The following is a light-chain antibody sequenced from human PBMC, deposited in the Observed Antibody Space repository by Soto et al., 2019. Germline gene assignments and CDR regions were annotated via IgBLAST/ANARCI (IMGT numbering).Light chain of an antibody. J-gene: IGLJ2*01. CDR3: CSYAGSYTLVV. CDR2: GNN. CDR1: SSNIGAGYD. Sequence: QSVLTQPPSVSGAPGLRVTISCTGSSSNIGAGYDVHWYQQLPGTAPKLLIYGNNNRPSGVPDRFSGSKSDTSASLAITGLQAEDEADYYCCSYAGSYTLVVFGGGTKLTVL. V-gene: IGLV1-40*01.